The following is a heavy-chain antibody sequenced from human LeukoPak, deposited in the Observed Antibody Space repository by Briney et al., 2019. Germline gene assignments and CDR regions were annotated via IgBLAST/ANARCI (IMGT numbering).Heavy chain of an antibody. CDR2: ISSGGRTM. CDR1: GFTFSDYY. V-gene: IGHV3-11*04. D-gene: IGHD3-22*01. Sequence: GGSLRLSCAASGFTFSDYYMTWIRQAPGKGLEWISYISSGGRTMYYTDSVKGRFTISRDNAKNSLYLQMNSLRAEDTAVYYCATRPRNYYDSSGYYYWGQGTLVTVSS. J-gene: IGHJ4*02. CDR3: ATRPRNYYDSSGYYY.